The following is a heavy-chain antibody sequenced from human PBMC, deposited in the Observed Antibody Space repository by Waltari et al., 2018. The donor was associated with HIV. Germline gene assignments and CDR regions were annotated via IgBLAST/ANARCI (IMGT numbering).Heavy chain of an antibody. V-gene: IGHV3-30*18. Sequence: QVPLLESGGGVVQPGRSLRLSCEVSGFTFSDYGFHWVRQAPGGGVGWVALRSYNGRNKDYAESVKGRFTLSRDNAKNTLFLQMNSLRAEDTAVYYFSKEDFEYGSSSHLGYWGQGTLVTVSS. CDR3: SKEDFEYGSSSHLGY. CDR2: RSYNGRNK. D-gene: IGHD6-6*01. CDR1: GFTFSDYG. J-gene: IGHJ4*02.